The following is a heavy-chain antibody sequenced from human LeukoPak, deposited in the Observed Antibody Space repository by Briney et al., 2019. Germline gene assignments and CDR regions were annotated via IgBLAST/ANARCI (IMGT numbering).Heavy chain of an antibody. CDR1: GGSISRYY. J-gene: IGHJ5*02. CDR2: IYYTGST. CDR3: VRQLGYTNPYKWFHP. D-gene: IGHD5-12*01. V-gene: IGHV4-59*08. Sequence: SETLSLTCTVSGGSISRYYWTWIRQPPGKGLEWIGYIYYTGSTDYNPSLKGRVTISADTSKMQFSLHLSSATAADTATYYCVRQLGYTNPYKWFHPWGQGILVTVSS.